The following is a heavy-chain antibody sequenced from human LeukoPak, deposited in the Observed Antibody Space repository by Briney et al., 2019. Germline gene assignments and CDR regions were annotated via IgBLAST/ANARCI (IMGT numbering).Heavy chain of an antibody. CDR3: ARENWVFDY. CDR2: VYRSGTT. V-gene: IGHV4-38-2*02. J-gene: IGHJ4*02. D-gene: IGHD7-27*01. CDR1: GYSISSGYH. Sequence: PSETLSLTCVVSGYSISSGYHWGWIRQPPGKGLEWIGSVYRSGTTYYDPSLKSRATISVDTSKNQISLKVRSVTAADTAMYYCARENWVFDYWGQGILVTVSS.